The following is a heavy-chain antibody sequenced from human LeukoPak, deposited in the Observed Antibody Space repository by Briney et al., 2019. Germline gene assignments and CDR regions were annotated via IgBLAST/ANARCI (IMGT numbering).Heavy chain of an antibody. Sequence: SVKVSCKASGGTFSSYAISWVRQAPGQGLEWMGGITPIFGTANYAQKFQGRVTITTDESTSTAYMELSSLRSEDTAVYYCARWGFGCSCFDYWGQGTLVTVSS. J-gene: IGHJ4*02. D-gene: IGHD2-21*01. V-gene: IGHV1-69*05. CDR3: ARWGFGCSCFDY. CDR1: GGTFSSYA. CDR2: ITPIFGTA.